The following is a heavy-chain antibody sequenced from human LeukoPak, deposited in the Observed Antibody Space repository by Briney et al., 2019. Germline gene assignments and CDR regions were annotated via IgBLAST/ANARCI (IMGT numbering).Heavy chain of an antibody. J-gene: IGHJ6*03. CDR2: IKQDGSEK. D-gene: IGHD3-10*01. V-gene: IGHV3-7*01. Sequence: GGSLRLSCAASEFTFNNYWMSWVRQAPGKGLEWVANIKQDGSEKYYVDSVKGRSTISRDNAKNSLYLQMNSLRAEDTAVYYCAKVGITMVRGTTSYYYYMDVWGKGTTVTISS. CDR1: EFTFNNYW. CDR3: AKVGITMVRGTTSYYYYMDV.